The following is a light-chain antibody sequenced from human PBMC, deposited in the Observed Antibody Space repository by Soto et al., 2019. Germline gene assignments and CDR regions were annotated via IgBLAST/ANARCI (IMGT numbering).Light chain of an antibody. Sequence: QSVLTQPPSVSEAPRQRVTISCSGSSSNIGNNAVNWYQQLPGKAPKLLIYYDDLLPSGVSDRFSGSKSGTSASLAISGLQSEDEAHYYCAAWDDSLNGVRFGGGTKLTVL. V-gene: IGLV1-36*01. CDR1: SSNIGNNA. CDR3: AAWDDSLNGVR. J-gene: IGLJ2*01. CDR2: YDD.